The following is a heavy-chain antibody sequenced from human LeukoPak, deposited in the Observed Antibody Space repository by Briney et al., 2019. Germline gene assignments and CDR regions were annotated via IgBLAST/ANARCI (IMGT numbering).Heavy chain of an antibody. D-gene: IGHD3-16*01. V-gene: IGHV4-39*07. CDR3: ARDSRGGGPDFDY. CDR2: IYYSGST. CDR1: GGSISSSSYY. J-gene: IGHJ4*02. Sequence: SETLSLTCTVSGGSISSSSYYWGWIRQPPGKGLEWIGSIYYSGSTYYNPSLKSRVTISVDTSKNQFSLKLSSVTAADTAVYYCARDSRGGGPDFDYWGQGTLVTVSS.